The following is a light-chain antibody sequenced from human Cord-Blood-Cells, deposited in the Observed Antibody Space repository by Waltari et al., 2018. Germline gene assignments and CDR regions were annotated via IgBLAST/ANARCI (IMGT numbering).Light chain of an antibody. J-gene: IGLJ3*02. V-gene: IGLV2-14*01. Sequence: QSALTQPASASGSPGQSITISCPGTSSDVGGYNYVSWYQQHPGKAPKLMIYGVSKRPSGVPNRFSGSKSGNTASLTISGLQAEDEADYYCSSYTSSSTWVFGGGTKLTVL. CDR1: SSDVGGYNY. CDR2: GVS. CDR3: SSYTSSSTWV.